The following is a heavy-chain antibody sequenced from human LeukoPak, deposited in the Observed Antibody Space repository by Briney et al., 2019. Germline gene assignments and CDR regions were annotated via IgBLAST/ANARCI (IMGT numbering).Heavy chain of an antibody. CDR2: ISYDGSNK. CDR1: GFTFSSYA. J-gene: IGHJ4*02. Sequence: GGSLRLSCAASGFTFSSYAMHWVRQAPGKGLEWVAVISYDGSNKYYADSVKGRFTISRDNSKNTLYLQMYSLRAEDTAVYYCARAEDYYDSSGYSYYFDYWGQGTLVTVSS. V-gene: IGHV3-30*04. D-gene: IGHD3-22*01. CDR3: ARAEDYYDSSGYSYYFDY.